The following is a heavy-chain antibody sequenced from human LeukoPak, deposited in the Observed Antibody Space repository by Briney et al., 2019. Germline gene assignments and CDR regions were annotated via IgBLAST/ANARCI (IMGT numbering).Heavy chain of an antibody. CDR2: MNPNSGNT. CDR3: ARGIRVLRAAKFAGRTYWFDP. V-gene: IGHV1-8*01. J-gene: IGHJ5*02. CDR1: GNTFTSYD. D-gene: IGHD2-2*01. Sequence: SSVNVSCKASGNTFTSYDINWVRQAPGQGLEWMGWMNPNSGNTGSAQKFRGRVTMTRDTSLSTAYMELSSLISEDTAVYYCARGIRVLRAAKFAGRTYWFDPWGQGTLVTVSS.